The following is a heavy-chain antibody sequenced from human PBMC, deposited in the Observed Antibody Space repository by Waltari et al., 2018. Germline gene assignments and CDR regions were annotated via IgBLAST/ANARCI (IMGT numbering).Heavy chain of an antibody. CDR3: TRDWRHMAFDY. J-gene: IGHJ4*02. CDR1: GFTVSSNY. CDR2: IYSGVTT. Sequence: EVQLVESGGGLIQPGGSLRLSCAASGFTVSSNYMSWVRQAHGQGLDWVWLIYSGVTTYDADSVKGRFTISRDNSNHTLYLQMNSLRAEDTAVYFCTRDWRHMAFDYWGQGTRVTVSS. D-gene: IGHD1-1*01. V-gene: IGHV3-53*01.